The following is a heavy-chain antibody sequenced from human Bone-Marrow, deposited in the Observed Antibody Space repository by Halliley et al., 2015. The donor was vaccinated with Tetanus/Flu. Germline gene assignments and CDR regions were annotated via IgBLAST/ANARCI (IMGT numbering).Heavy chain of an antibody. D-gene: IGHD2-15*01. CDR3: ARDREFCSGGTCYISWYFDV. J-gene: IGHJ2*01. CDR2: IYHSGGP. Sequence: IYHSGGPNHNPSPKSRVTISVDKARNQFSLKLPPGTAADTAVYYCARDREFCSGGTCYISWYFDVWGRGTLVTVSS. V-gene: IGHV4-4*02.